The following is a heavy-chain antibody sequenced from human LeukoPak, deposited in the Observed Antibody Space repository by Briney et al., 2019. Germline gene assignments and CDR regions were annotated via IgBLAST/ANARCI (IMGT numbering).Heavy chain of an antibody. CDR2: IYYSGST. D-gene: IGHD4-17*01. CDR1: GGSISSGGYY. Sequence: SETLSLTCTVSGGSISSGGYYWSWIRQHPGKGLEWIGYIYYSGSTYYNPSLKSRVTISVDTSKNQFSLKLSSVTAADTAVYYSASTFMTTVQFDYWGQGTLVTVSS. CDR3: ASTFMTTVQFDY. J-gene: IGHJ4*02. V-gene: IGHV4-31*03.